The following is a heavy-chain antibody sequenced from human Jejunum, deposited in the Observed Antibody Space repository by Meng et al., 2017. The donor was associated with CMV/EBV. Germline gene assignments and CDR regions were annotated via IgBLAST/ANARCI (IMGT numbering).Heavy chain of an antibody. Sequence: SLRLSCAASGFTFSSSWMKWVRQVPGKGLVWVSSINNDGTCTACADSVKGRFTVSRDNAKSTVYLQMNSLTVEDAAVYYCGDFEAGWGQGTLVTVSS. CDR1: GFTFSSSW. V-gene: IGHV3-74*01. CDR3: GDFEAG. CDR2: INNDGTCT. J-gene: IGHJ4*02. D-gene: IGHD3-3*01.